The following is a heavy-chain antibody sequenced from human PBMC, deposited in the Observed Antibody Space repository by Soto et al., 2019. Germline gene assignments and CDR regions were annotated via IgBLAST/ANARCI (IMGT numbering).Heavy chain of an antibody. D-gene: IGHD2-15*01. CDR3: ARDQGLCSGGSCWGYFDY. V-gene: IGHV1-3*01. CDR1: GYTLTELS. J-gene: IGHJ4*02. Sequence: ASVKVSCKVSGYTLTELSMHWVRQAPGQGLEWMGGINAENGNTNYSQKFQGRVTITRDTSASTAYMELSSLRSEDTAVYYCARDQGLCSGGSCWGYFDYWGQGTLVTVSS. CDR2: INAENGNT.